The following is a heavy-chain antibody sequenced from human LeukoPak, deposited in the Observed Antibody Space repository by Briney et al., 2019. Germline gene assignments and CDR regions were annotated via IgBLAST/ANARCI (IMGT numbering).Heavy chain of an antibody. J-gene: IGHJ4*02. CDR2: ISGSGGST. CDR3: AKDHPNYYDSSGYYPSFDY. Sequence: GGSLRLSCAASGFTFSSYAMSWVRQAPGKGLEWVSAISGSGGSTYYADSVKGRFTISRDNSKNTLYLQMNSLRAEDTAVYYCAKDHPNYYDSSGYYPSFDYWGQGTLVTVSS. V-gene: IGHV3-23*01. D-gene: IGHD3-22*01. CDR1: GFTFSSYA.